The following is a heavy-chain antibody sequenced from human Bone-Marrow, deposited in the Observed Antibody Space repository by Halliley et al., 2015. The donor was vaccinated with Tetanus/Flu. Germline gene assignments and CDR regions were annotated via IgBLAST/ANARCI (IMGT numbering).Heavy chain of an antibody. J-gene: IGHJ4*02. CDR3: ARNIGTTIFGVVSYYFDY. V-gene: IGHV1-18*01. D-gene: IGHD3-3*01. CDR1: GYTFGTYG. Sequence: QLVQSGAEVKKPGASVKVSCKASGYTFGTYGISWVRQAPGQGLEWLGWISVYNANTNYAQKFHGRVTMTTDTSTNTAYMELRSLTSDDTAVYYCARNIGTTIFGVVSYYFDYWGQGTLVTVSS. CDR2: ISVYNANT.